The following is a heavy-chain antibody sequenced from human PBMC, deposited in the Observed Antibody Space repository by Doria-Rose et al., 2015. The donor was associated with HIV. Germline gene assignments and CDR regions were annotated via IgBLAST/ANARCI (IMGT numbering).Heavy chain of an antibody. CDR3: ARVPTGTYDY. Sequence: QVQLQESGPGLVKPSETLSLTCSVSGGSISHYYWSWIRQQTGNALEYIGVICNTGSSTYSSSLKSRVSISMDTSQNKCSLRLSSLTAADTAVHYCARVPTGTYDYWGQGTLVTVSS. J-gene: IGHJ4*02. CDR1: GGSISHYY. D-gene: IGHD1-26*01. V-gene: IGHV4-59*01. CDR2: ICNTGSS.